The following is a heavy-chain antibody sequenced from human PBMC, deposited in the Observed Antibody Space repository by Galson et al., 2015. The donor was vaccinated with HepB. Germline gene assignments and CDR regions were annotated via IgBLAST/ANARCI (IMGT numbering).Heavy chain of an antibody. CDR2: IYYSGST. CDR1: GGSISNSSYY. V-gene: IGHV4-39*01. Sequence: TLSLTCTVSGGSISNSSYYWGWIRQPPGKGLEWIGSIYYSGSTYYNPSLKSRVTISVDTSKNQFPLKLNSVTAADAAVYYCARLGVEQGRSGGSCYSYGMDVWGQGTTVTVSS. CDR3: ARLGVEQGRSGGSCYSYGMDV. J-gene: IGHJ6*02. D-gene: IGHD2-15*01.